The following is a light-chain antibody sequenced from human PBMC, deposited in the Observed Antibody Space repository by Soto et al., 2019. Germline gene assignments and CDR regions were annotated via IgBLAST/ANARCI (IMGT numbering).Light chain of an antibody. Sequence: DIQMTQSPSSLSASVGDRVTITCRASQGIGNDLGWYQQKPGKAPKRLIYDASSFQSGVPSRFSGSGSGTEFTLTISSLQPEDFATYYCLQHNSYSLTFGGGTKVEIK. CDR2: DAS. V-gene: IGKV1-17*01. CDR3: LQHNSYSLT. CDR1: QGIGND. J-gene: IGKJ4*01.